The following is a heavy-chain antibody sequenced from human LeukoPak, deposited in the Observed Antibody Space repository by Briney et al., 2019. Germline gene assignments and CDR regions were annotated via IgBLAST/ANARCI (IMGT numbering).Heavy chain of an antibody. CDR3: ARDNYGSGSHAPGVWFDP. D-gene: IGHD3-10*01. CDR1: GGSISSGDYY. J-gene: IGHJ5*02. CDR2: IYYSGST. Sequence: SETLSLTCTVSGGSISSGDYYWSWMRQPPGKGLEWIGYIYYSGSTYYNPSLKSRVTISVDTSKNQFSLKLSSVTAADTAVYYCARDNYGSGSHAPGVWFDPWGQGTLVTVSS. V-gene: IGHV4-30-4*01.